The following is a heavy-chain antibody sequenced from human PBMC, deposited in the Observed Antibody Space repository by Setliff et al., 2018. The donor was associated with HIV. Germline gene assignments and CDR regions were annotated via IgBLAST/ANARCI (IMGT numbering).Heavy chain of an antibody. V-gene: IGHV3-15*01. CDR2: IKSKTDGGTT. Sequence: GGSLRLSCTASGFTFSNAWMSWVRQVPGKGLEWVGRIKSKTDGGTTDYAASVKGRFTISRDDSKNTLYLQMNSLKIEDTAVYYCTTWDKGSVWFGELLVSPDVFDIWGQGTLVTVSS. J-gene: IGHJ3*02. D-gene: IGHD3-10*01. CDR3: TTWDKGSVWFGELLVSPDVFDI. CDR1: GFTFSNAW.